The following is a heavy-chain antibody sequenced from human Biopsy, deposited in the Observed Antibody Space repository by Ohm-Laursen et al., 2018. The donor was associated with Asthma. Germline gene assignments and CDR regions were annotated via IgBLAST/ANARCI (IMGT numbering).Heavy chain of an antibody. CDR3: VKDAVEDRGGYYTFDV. CDR2: ISPDGRSA. D-gene: IGHD3-22*01. CDR1: GFTFGGYA. V-gene: IGHV3-23*01. J-gene: IGHJ3*01. Sequence: SLRLSCAASGFTFGGYAMSWARQAPGKGLEWASTISPDGRSAHGPDSFRGRFTISRDNSRDTLYLQMRSLRADDTAVYYCVKDAVEDRGGYYTFDVWGQGTKVTVS.